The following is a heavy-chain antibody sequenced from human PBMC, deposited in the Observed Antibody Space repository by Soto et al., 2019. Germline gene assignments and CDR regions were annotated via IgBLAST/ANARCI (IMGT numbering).Heavy chain of an antibody. J-gene: IGHJ4*02. CDR1: GGSIISGGYY. D-gene: IGHD1-26*01. CDR3: ARGGSGSYYPTY. V-gene: IGHV4-31*03. Sequence: SETLSLTCTVSGGSIISGGYYWSWIRQHPGKGLEWIGYIYYSGSTYYNPSLKSRVTISVDTSKNQFSLKLSSVTAADTAVYYCARGGSGSYYPTYWGQGTLVTVSS. CDR2: IYYSGST.